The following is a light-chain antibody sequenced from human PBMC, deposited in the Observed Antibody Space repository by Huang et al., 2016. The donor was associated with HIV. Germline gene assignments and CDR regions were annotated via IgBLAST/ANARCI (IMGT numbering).Light chain of an antibody. CDR2: AAS. CDR3: QQYNNWPPWT. J-gene: IGKJ1*01. CDR1: QNVNSK. Sequence: EIMVTQSPATLSVSPGERVTLSCRASQNVNSKLAWYQRKPGQAPRLLIYAASTRSTDVPARFSGGGSGTDYVLNISRVQSDDFALYYCQQYNNWPPWTFGQGTKVEVK. V-gene: IGKV3-15*01.